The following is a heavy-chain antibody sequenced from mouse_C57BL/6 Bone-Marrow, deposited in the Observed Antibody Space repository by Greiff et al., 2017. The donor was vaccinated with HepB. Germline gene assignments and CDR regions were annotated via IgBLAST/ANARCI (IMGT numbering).Heavy chain of an antibody. J-gene: IGHJ1*03. D-gene: IGHD2-4*01. Sequence: VQLQESGAELARPGASVKLSCKASGYTFTSYGISWVKQRTGQGLEWIGEIYPRSGNTYYNEKFKGKATLTADKSSSTAYMELRSLTSEDSAVYFCARWDYDWYFDVWGTGTTVTVSS. V-gene: IGHV1-81*01. CDR3: ARWDYDWYFDV. CDR1: GYTFTSYG. CDR2: IYPRSGNT.